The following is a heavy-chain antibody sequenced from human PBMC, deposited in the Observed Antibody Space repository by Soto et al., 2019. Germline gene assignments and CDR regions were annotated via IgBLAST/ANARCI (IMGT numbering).Heavy chain of an antibody. Sequence: QVHLQQWGAGLLKPSETLSLTCAVYGESFIGYYWTWIRQSPGKGLEWIGEINHGGSTNYNPSLTSRVTISIDTSKNQFSLQLTSVTAADTSVYYCARTDIVTTNWFDPWGQGTLVTVSS. CDR3: ARTDIVTTNWFDP. J-gene: IGHJ5*02. V-gene: IGHV4-34*01. D-gene: IGHD5-12*01. CDR2: INHGGST. CDR1: GESFIGYY.